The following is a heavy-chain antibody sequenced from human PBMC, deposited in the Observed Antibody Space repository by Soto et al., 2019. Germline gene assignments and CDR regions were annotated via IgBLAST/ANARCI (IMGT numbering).Heavy chain of an antibody. Sequence: GGSLGLSCAASGFTFSSYEMNWVRQAPGKGLEWVSCISSSGSTIYYADSVKGRFTISRDNAKNSLYLQMNSLRAEDTAVYYCARDSIVVVPAAMRVKDYYYGMDVWGQGTTVTLSS. J-gene: IGHJ6*02. D-gene: IGHD2-2*01. CDR2: ISSSGSTI. V-gene: IGHV3-48*03. CDR1: GFTFSSYE. CDR3: ARDSIVVVPAAMRVKDYYYGMDV.